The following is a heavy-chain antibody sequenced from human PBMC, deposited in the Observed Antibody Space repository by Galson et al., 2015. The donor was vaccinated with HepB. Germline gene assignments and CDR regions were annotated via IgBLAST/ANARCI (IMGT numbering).Heavy chain of an antibody. Sequence: SLRLSCAASGFTFSSYAMHWVRQAPGKGPEWVAVISYDGSNKYYADSVKGRFTISRDNSKNTLYLQMNSLRAEDTAVYYCARDLEYSSSWYTHNYGMDVWGQGTTVAVSS. CDR1: GFTFSSYA. CDR2: ISYDGSNK. J-gene: IGHJ6*02. D-gene: IGHD6-13*01. V-gene: IGHV3-30-3*01. CDR3: ARDLEYSSSWYTHNYGMDV.